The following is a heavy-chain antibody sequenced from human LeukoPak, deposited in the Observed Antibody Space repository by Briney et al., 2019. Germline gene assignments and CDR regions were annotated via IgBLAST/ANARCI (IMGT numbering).Heavy chain of an antibody. D-gene: IGHD6-6*01. Sequence: SETLSLTCLLSGGSIGPYYWSWIRQAAGKGPEWIGRIYTTGTADYNPSLKGRVFLSVDTSMNQFSLKVTSVTAADTAVYYCARDHSSSSWMDAFEIWGPGMKVIVSS. V-gene: IGHV4-4*07. J-gene: IGHJ3*02. CDR1: GGSIGPYY. CDR3: ARDHSSSSWMDAFEI. CDR2: IYTTGTA.